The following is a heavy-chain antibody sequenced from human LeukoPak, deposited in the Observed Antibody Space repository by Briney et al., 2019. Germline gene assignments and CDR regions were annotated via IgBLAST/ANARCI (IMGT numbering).Heavy chain of an antibody. CDR1: GFTFSNYG. CDR2: IWYDGSDK. D-gene: IGHD3-22*01. CDR3: ARGNYDSSGSFDY. V-gene: IGHV3-33*01. Sequence: GRSLRLSCAASGFTFSNYGMHWVRQAPGKGLEWVALIWYDGSDKYYADSVKGRLTISRDNSKSTLYLQMNSLRAEDTAVYYCARGNYDSSGSFDYWGQGTLVTVSS. J-gene: IGHJ4*02.